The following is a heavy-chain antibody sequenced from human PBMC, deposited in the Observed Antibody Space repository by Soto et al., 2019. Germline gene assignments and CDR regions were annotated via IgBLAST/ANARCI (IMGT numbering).Heavy chain of an antibody. D-gene: IGHD3-22*01. V-gene: IGHV3-30*18. CDR2: ISYDGSNK. Sequence: GGSLRLSCAASGFTFSSYGMHWVRQAPGKGLEWVAVISYDGSNKYYADSVKGRFTISRDNSKNTLYLQMNSLRAEDTAVYYCAKDNPYDSSGYYFDYWGQGTLLTVSS. CDR1: GFTFSSYG. J-gene: IGHJ4*02. CDR3: AKDNPYDSSGYYFDY.